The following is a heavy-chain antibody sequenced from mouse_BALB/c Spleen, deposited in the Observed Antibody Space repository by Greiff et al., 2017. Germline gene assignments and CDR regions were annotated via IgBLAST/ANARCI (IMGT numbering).Heavy chain of an antibody. CDR2: ISSGGSYT. CDR3: TRGEEASGYDYAMDY. CDR1: GFTFSSYT. D-gene: IGHD3-1*01. J-gene: IGHJ4*01. Sequence: EVQLVESGGGLVKPGGSLKLSCAASGFTFSSYTMSWVRQTPEKRLEWVATISSGGSYTYYPDSVKGRFTISRDNAKNTLYLQMSSLKSEDTAMYYCTRGEEASGYDYAMDYWGQGTSVTVSS. V-gene: IGHV5-6-4*01.